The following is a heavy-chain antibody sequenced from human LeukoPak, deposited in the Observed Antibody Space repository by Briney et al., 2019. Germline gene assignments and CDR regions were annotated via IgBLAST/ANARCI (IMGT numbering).Heavy chain of an antibody. J-gene: IGHJ4*02. Sequence: SGTLSLTCAVSGGSISSSNWWSWVRQPPGKGLEWIGEIYHSGSTNYNPSLKSRVTISVDKSKNQFSLKLSSVTAADTAVYYCATLFSIAAAVPFDYWGQGTLVTVSS. V-gene: IGHV4-4*02. CDR3: ATLFSIAAAVPFDY. D-gene: IGHD6-13*01. CDR1: GGSISSSNW. CDR2: IYHSGST.